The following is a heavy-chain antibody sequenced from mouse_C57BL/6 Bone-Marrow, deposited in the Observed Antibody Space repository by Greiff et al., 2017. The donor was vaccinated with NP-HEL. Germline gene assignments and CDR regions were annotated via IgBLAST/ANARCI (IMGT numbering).Heavy chain of an antibody. D-gene: IGHD3-2*02. V-gene: IGHV1-53*01. CDR2: INPSNGGT. Sequence: QVQLQQPGTELVQPGATVKLSCKASGYTFTSYWMHWVKQRPGQGLEWIGNINPSNGGTNYNEKFKSKATLTVDKSSSTAYMQLSSLTSEDSAVYYCARCHSSGYVGFAYWGQGTLVTVSA. J-gene: IGHJ3*01. CDR3: ARCHSSGYVGFAY. CDR1: GYTFTSYW.